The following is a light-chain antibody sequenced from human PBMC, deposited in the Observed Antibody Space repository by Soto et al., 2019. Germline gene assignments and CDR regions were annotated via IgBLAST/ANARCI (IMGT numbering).Light chain of an antibody. J-gene: IGKJ1*01. V-gene: IGKV3-20*01. CDR2: GAS. Sequence: ESVLTQSPGTLSLSPGEKATLSCRASQSVSSSYLAWYQQKPGQAPRLLIYGASSRATGSPDRFSGSGSGTGFTLAVSRLEPDDFAVYYCQQFGCSWWTFGQGTMVESK. CDR3: QQFGCSWWT. CDR1: QSVSSSY.